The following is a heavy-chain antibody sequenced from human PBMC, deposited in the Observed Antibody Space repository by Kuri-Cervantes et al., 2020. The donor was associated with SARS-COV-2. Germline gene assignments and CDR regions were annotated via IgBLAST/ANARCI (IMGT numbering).Heavy chain of an antibody. D-gene: IGHD2-2*03. CDR2: ISFDGNSE. J-gene: IGHJ6*03. CDR3: ARDLWITYYYYYMDV. V-gene: IGHV3-30-3*01. Sequence: GESLKISCAASGFSFRTYAMHWVRQAPGKGLEWVAVISFDGNSEDYADSVKGRFTISRDNSKNSLYLQMNSLRAEDTAVYYCARDLWITYYYYYMDVWGKGTTVTVSS. CDR1: GFSFRTYA.